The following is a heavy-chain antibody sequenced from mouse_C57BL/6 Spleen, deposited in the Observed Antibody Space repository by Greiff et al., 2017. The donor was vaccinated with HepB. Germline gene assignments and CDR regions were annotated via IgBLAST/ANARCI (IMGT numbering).Heavy chain of an antibody. CDR1: GYTFTSYW. Sequence: QQSCKASGYTFTSYWMHWVKQRPGRGLEWIGRIDPNSGGTKYNEKFKSKATLTVDKPSSTAYMQLSSLTSEDSAVYYCARERLTGTVYYAMDYWGQGTSVTVSS. CDR3: ARERLTGTVYYAMDY. D-gene: IGHD4-1*01. J-gene: IGHJ4*01. CDR2: IDPNSGGT. V-gene: IGHV1-72*01.